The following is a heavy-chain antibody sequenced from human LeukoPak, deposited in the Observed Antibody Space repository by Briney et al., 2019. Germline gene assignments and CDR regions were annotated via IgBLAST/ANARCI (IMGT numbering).Heavy chain of an antibody. D-gene: IGHD2-2*01. J-gene: IGHJ4*02. CDR2: ISSSSSYI. Sequence: GGSLRLSCAASGFTFSSYSMNWVRQAPGKGLEWVSSISSSSSYIYYADSVKGRFTISRDNAKNPLYLQMNSLRAEDTAVYYCARDQIGVVPAAKDYWGQGTLVTVSS. CDR3: ARDQIGVVPAAKDY. CDR1: GFTFSSYS. V-gene: IGHV3-21*01.